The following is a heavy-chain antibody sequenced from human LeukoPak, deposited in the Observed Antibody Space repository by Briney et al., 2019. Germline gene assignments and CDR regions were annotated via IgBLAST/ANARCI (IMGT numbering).Heavy chain of an antibody. CDR1: GYSISSGYY. D-gene: IGHD2-15*01. J-gene: IGHJ6*02. V-gene: IGHV4-38-2*02. Sequence: SETLSLTCTVSGYSISSGYYWGWIRQPPGKGLEWIGSIYHSGSTNYNPSLKSRVTISVDTSKNQFSLKLSSVTAADTAVYYCASGSRYYGMDVWGQGTTVTVSS. CDR2: IYHSGST. CDR3: ASGSRYYGMDV.